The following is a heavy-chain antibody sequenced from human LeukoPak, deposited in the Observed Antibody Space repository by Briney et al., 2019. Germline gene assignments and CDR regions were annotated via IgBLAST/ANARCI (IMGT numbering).Heavy chain of an antibody. CDR2: IRYDGSNK. Sequence: GGSLRLSCAASGFTFSSYGMHWVRQAPGKGLEWVAFIRYDGSNKYYADSVKGRFTISRENSKNTLYLQMNSLRAEDTAVYYCAKDKWPPRPPENAWYFDYWGQGPLVTVSS. CDR1: GFTFSSYG. CDR3: AKDKWPPRPPENAWYFDY. D-gene: IGHD5-12*01. J-gene: IGHJ4*02. V-gene: IGHV3-30*02.